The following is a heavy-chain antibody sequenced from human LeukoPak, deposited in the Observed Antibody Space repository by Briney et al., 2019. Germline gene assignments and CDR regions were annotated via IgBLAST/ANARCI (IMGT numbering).Heavy chain of an antibody. V-gene: IGHV3-53*01. D-gene: IGHD1-26*01. CDR3: ARVGSYYAFDI. Sequence: GGSLRLSCAASGFTVSSNYMSWVRQAPGKGLEWVSIIYAGGSTNYADSVKGRFTISRDNSKNTLYLQMNSLRAADTAVYYCARVGSYYAFDIWGQGTMVTVSS. CDR2: IYAGGST. J-gene: IGHJ3*02. CDR1: GFTVSSNY.